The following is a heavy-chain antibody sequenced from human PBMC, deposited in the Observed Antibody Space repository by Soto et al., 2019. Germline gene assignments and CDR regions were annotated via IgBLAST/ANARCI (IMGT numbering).Heavy chain of an antibody. D-gene: IGHD3-3*01. Sequence: SETLSLTCTVSGGSISSSSYYWGWIRQPPGKGLEWIGSIYYSGSTYYNPSLKSRVTISVDTSKNQFSLKLSSVTAADTAVYYCARHELRITIFGVVENWFDPWGQGTLVTVSS. V-gene: IGHV4-39*01. J-gene: IGHJ5*02. CDR3: ARHELRITIFGVVENWFDP. CDR2: IYYSGST. CDR1: GGSISSSSYY.